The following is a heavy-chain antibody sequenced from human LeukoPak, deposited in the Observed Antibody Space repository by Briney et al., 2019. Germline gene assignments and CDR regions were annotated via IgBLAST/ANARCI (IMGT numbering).Heavy chain of an antibody. J-gene: IGHJ3*02. CDR3: ARDRGIAVADHDAFDI. CDR1: GYTFTGYY. Sequence: ASVKVSCKASGYTFTGYYMHWVRQAPGQGLEWMGWINPNSGGTNYAQKFQGRVTMTRDTSISTAYMELSRLRSDDTAVYYCARDRGIAVADHDAFDIWGLGTMVTVSS. V-gene: IGHV1-2*02. CDR2: INPNSGGT. D-gene: IGHD6-19*01.